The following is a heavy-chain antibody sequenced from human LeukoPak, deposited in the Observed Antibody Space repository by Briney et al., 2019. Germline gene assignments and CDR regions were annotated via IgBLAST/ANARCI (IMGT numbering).Heavy chain of an antibody. D-gene: IGHD4-23*01. CDR1: GFTFDNYA. J-gene: IGHJ4*02. CDR2: ISWNSGTI. CDR3: AKAQDYGGKNYFDY. V-gene: IGHV3-9*03. Sequence: GGSLRLSXAASGFTFDNYAMHWVWQAPGKGLEWVSGISWNSGTIGYGDSVKGRFTISRDNAKSSLYLQMNSLRAEDMAVYYCAKAQDYGGKNYFDYWGQGTLVTVSS.